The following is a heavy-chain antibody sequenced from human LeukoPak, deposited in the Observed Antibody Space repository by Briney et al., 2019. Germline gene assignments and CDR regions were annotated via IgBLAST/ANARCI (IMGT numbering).Heavy chain of an antibody. CDR1: GFTFSSYS. CDR2: INSDGSST. V-gene: IGHV3-74*01. D-gene: IGHD5-18*01. J-gene: IGHJ4*02. Sequence: GGSLRLSCAASGFTFSSYSMNWVRQAPGKGLEWVSRINSDGSSTSYADSVKGRFTISRDNAKNTLYLQMNSLRAEDTAVYYCARDSYGLDYWGQGTLVTVSS. CDR3: ARDSYGLDY.